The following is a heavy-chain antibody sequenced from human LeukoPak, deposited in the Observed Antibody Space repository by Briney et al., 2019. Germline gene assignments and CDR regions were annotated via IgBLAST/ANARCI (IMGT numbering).Heavy chain of an antibody. CDR1: GLTFSDFW. CDR2: INIDGSGT. D-gene: IGHD3-22*01. J-gene: IGHJ4*02. CDR3: VSGYNYAKIDH. Sequence: PGGSLRLSCAASGLTFSDFWMHWVRQAPGKGLVWVSRINIDGSGTNNADSVKGRFTISRDNAKNTLYLQMNSLRAEDTAVYYCVSGYNYAKIDHWGQGTLVTVSS. V-gene: IGHV3-74*01.